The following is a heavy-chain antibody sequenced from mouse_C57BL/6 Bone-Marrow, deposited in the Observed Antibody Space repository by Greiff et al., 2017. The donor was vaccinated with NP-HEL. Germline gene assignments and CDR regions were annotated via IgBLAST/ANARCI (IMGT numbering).Heavy chain of an antibody. V-gene: IGHV1-15*01. CDR3: TRRLRRFAWFAY. CDR1: GYTFTDYE. Sequence: VQLQQSGAELVRPGASVTLSCKASGYTFTDYEMYWVKQTPVHGLEWIGAIDTETGGTASNQKFKGKVILTADKSSITAYMELRGLTSEDSAVYYCTRRLRRFAWFAYWGQGTLVTVSA. CDR2: IDTETGGT. D-gene: IGHD2-2*01. J-gene: IGHJ3*01.